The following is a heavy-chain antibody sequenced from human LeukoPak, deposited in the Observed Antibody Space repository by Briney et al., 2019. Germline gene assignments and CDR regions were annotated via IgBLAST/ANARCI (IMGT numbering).Heavy chain of an antibody. CDR2: ISGSGGST. D-gene: IGHD2-2*02. CDR3: AKDGVDIVVVPAAINYYYYMDV. V-gene: IGHV3-23*01. J-gene: IGHJ6*03. Sequence: PGGSLRLSCAASGFTFSSYAMSWVRQAPGKGLEWVSAISGSGGSTYYADSVKGRFTISRDNSKNTLYLQMNSLRAEGTAVYYCAKDGVDIVVVPAAINYYYYMDVWGKGTTVTVSS. CDR1: GFTFSSYA.